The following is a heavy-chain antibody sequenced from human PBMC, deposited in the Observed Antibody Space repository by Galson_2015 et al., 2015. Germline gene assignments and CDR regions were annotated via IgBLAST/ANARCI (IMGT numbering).Heavy chain of an antibody. D-gene: IGHD6-19*01. CDR3: ARDVYSSSWGYFHH. CDR1: GFTFSSYA. Sequence: SLRLSCAASGFTFSSYAMHWVRQAPGKGLEWVALISYDGSNKYYADSVKGRFTISRDNSKNTLYLQVSSLRAEDTAVYYCARDVYSSSWGYFHHWGQGTLVTVSS. CDR2: ISYDGSNK. J-gene: IGHJ1*01. V-gene: IGHV3-30*15.